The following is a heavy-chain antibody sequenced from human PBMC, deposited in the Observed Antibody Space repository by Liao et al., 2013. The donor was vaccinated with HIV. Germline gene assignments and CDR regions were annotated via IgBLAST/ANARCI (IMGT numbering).Heavy chain of an antibody. D-gene: IGHD3-22*01. V-gene: IGHV4-4*07. J-gene: IGHJ4*02. CDR2: IDSSGIT. CDR3: ARETNSLLWLFSSETRKALNY. Sequence: QVQLQESGPGLVKPSETLSLTCTVSGGSISNFHWNWIRQPAGKGLEWIGRIDSSGITNFNPSLKTRVTMSADTSKNQFSLNVSSVTAADTAVYYCARETNSLLWLFSSETRKALNYWGQGILVTVSS. CDR1: GGSISNFH.